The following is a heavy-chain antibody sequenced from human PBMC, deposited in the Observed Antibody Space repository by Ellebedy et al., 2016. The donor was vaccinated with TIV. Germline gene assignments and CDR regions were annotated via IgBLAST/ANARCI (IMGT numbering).Heavy chain of an antibody. CDR1: GFTFSDHG. D-gene: IGHD5-18*01. Sequence: GESLKISCVASGFTFSDHGMHWVRQAPGRGLEWVAVIWYDGSNKYYADSVKGRFTISRDNSKNTLYLQMNSLRAEDTAVYYCARANTAMVRRNHMDVWGQGTTVTVSS. CDR2: IWYDGSNK. J-gene: IGHJ6*02. V-gene: IGHV3-33*08. CDR3: ARANTAMVRRNHMDV.